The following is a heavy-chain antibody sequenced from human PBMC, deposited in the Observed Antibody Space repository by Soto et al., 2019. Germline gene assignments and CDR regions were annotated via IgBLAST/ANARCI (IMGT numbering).Heavy chain of an antibody. CDR2: ISWNSGYI. CDR3: AKDSYDSSAVLTGAFDI. V-gene: IGHV3-9*01. D-gene: IGHD3-22*01. J-gene: IGHJ3*02. Sequence: EVQLVESGGGFVQPGRSLRLSCAASGFTFDDYAMHWVRQAPGKGLEWVSGISWNSGYIGYADSVKGRFTISRDNAKNSLYLQMNSLRPEDTALYYCAKDSYDSSAVLTGAFDIWGIGKMVTVSS. CDR1: GFTFDDYA.